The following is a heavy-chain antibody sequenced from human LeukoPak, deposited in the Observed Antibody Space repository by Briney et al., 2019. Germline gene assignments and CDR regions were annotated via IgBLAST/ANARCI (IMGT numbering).Heavy chain of an antibody. CDR3: ARDRSSGWNEFDY. V-gene: IGHV4-38-2*02. CDR2: IYHSGST. Sequence: SETLSLTCTISGYSISSGYYWGWIRQPPGKGLEWIGSIYHSGSTYYNPSLKSRVTISLDTSENQFSLKLSSVTAADTAVYYCARDRSSGWNEFDYWGQGTLVTVSS. J-gene: IGHJ4*02. D-gene: IGHD6-19*01. CDR1: GYSISSGYY.